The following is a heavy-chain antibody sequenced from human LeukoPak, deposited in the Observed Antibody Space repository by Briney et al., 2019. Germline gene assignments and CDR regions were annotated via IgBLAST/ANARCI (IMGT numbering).Heavy chain of an antibody. Sequence: PGGSLRLSCAASGFTFSNAWMSWVRQAPGKGLEWVGRIKSKTDGGTTDYAAPVKGRFTMSRDDSKNTLYLQMNSLKTEDTAVYYCTLRNYYDSGSQPQFEFWGQGTLVTVSS. CDR2: IKSKTDGGTT. V-gene: IGHV3-15*01. J-gene: IGHJ4*02. D-gene: IGHD3-10*01. CDR1: GFTFSNAW. CDR3: TLRNYYDSGSQPQFEF.